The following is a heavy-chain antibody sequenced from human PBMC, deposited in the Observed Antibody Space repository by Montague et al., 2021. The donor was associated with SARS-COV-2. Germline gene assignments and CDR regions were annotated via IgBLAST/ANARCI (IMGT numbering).Heavy chain of an antibody. V-gene: IGHV4-4*02. CDR1: GGSISGGNW. Sequence: SETLSLTCAVSGGSISGGNWWSWVRQPPGKGLEWIGEIYHSGSTNYNPSLKSRVTISLDKSKNQFSLNLSSATAADTAVYYCARFFSSWTDWGQGTLVTASS. CDR2: IYHSGST. D-gene: IGHD6-13*01. CDR3: ARFFSSWTD. J-gene: IGHJ4*02.